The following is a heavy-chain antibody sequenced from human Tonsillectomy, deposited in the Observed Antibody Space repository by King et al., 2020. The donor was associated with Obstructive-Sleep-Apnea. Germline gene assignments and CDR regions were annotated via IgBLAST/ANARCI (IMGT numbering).Heavy chain of an antibody. CDR1: GFTFSSYA. D-gene: IGHD3-22*01. J-gene: IGHJ4*02. CDR3: AKNTALSYYDSSGHLGY. Sequence: VQLVESGGGLVQPWGSLRLSCAASGFTFSSYAMSWVRQALGKGLEWASAISGSGGSTYYADSVTGRFTISRDNSKNTLYLQMNSLRAEDTAVYYCAKNTALSYYDSSGHLGYWGQGTLVTVSS. V-gene: IGHV3-23*04. CDR2: ISGSGGST.